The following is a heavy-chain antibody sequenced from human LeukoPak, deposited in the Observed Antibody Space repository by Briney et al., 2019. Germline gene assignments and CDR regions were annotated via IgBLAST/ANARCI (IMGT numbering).Heavy chain of an antibody. CDR3: ARDYTADDYYDSSSNFDF. J-gene: IGHJ4*02. Sequence: GGSLRLSCAASGFTFSSYWMSWVRQAPGKGLEWVANIKQDGSEKYYVDSVRGRFTISRDNAKNSLYLQMNSLRAEDTAVYYCARDYTADDYYDSSSNFDFWGQGTLVTVSS. V-gene: IGHV3-7*01. D-gene: IGHD3-22*01. CDR1: GFTFSSYW. CDR2: IKQDGSEK.